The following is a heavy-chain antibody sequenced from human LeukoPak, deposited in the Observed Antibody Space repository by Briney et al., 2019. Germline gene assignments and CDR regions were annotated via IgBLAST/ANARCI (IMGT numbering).Heavy chain of an antibody. Sequence: GGSLRLSCAASGFTFSSYSMNWVRQAPGKGLEWVSSISSSSSYIYYADSVKGRFTISRDNAKNSLYLQMNSLRAKDTAVYYCARLLRVGATPAAFYIWGQGTMVTVSS. J-gene: IGHJ3*02. V-gene: IGHV3-21*01. D-gene: IGHD1-26*01. CDR2: ISSSSSYI. CDR3: ARLLRVGATPAAFYI. CDR1: GFTFSSYS.